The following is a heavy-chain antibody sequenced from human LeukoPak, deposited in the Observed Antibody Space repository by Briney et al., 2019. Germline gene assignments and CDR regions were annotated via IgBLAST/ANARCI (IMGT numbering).Heavy chain of an antibody. CDR2: ISYDGSNK. CDR1: GFTFSSYA. D-gene: IGHD5-18*01. Sequence: GRSLRLSCAASGFTFSSYALHWVRQAPGKGLEWVAVISYDGSNKYYADSVKGRFTISRDNSKNTLYLQMNSLRAEDTAVYYCARDGFYTAGNYYYYYGMDVWGQGTTVTVSS. J-gene: IGHJ6*02. CDR3: ARDGFYTAGNYYYYYGMDV. V-gene: IGHV3-30-3*01.